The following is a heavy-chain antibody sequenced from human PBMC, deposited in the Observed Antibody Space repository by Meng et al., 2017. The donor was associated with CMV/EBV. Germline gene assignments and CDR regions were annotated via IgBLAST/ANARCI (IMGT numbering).Heavy chain of an antibody. D-gene: IGHD2-21*01. CDR1: GGSFSGYY. CDR2: INHSGST. CDR3: ARSVVVIATRRGYFDL. Sequence: YGGSFSGYYGSWIRQPPGKGLEWIGEINHSGSTNYNPSLKGRVTISVDTSKNQFSLKLSSVTAADTAVYYCARSVVVIATRRGYFDLWGRGTLVTVSS. V-gene: IGHV4-34*01. J-gene: IGHJ2*01.